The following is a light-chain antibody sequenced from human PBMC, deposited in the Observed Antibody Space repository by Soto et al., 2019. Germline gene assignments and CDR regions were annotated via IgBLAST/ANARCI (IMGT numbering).Light chain of an antibody. CDR3: QQYNNYFSWT. CDR2: DAS. CDR1: QSISIW. V-gene: IGKV1-5*01. Sequence: DIQMTQSPSTLSASVGDRVTITCRASQSISIWLAWYQQTPGKAPNILIYDASTLVSGVPSRFSGSGSGTEFTLTISSLQPDDFATYYCQQYNNYFSWTFGQGTKVEIK. J-gene: IGKJ1*01.